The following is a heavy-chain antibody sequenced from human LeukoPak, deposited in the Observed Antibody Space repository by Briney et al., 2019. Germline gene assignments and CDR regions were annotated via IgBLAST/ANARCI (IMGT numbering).Heavy chain of an antibody. V-gene: IGHV1-2*06. D-gene: IGHD7-27*01. Sequence: ASVKVSCKASGYTFTGYYMHWVRQAPGQGLEWMGRINPNSGGTNYAQKFQGRVTMTRNTSISTAYMELSSLRSDDTAVYYCARGPPNWGYDYWGPGTLVTVSS. J-gene: IGHJ4*02. CDR3: ARGPPNWGYDY. CDR2: INPNSGGT. CDR1: GYTFTGYY.